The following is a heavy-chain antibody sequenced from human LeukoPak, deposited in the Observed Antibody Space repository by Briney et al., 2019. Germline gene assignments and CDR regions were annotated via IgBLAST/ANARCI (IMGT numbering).Heavy chain of an antibody. V-gene: IGHV3-53*01. CDR1: HFTIIINY. J-gene: IGHJ4*02. CDR2: IDKDGIT. Sequence: GSLRLSFAATHFTIIINYMSWVRQAPGKGLEWLSVIDKDGITNYADSVRGRFTISRDHSKNTVYLQLNSLRAEDTAVYYCASLIPFYLDSSDYPGGYWGQGTLVTVSS. D-gene: IGHD3-22*01. CDR3: ASLIPFYLDSSDYPGGY.